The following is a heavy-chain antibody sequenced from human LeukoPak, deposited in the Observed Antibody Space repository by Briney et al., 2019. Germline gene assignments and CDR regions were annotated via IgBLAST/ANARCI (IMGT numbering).Heavy chain of an antibody. J-gene: IGHJ4*02. V-gene: IGHV3-30-3*01. CDR1: GFTSSSYA. Sequence: GGSLRLSCAASGFTSSSYAMHWVRQAPGKGLEWVAVISYDGSNKYYADSVKGRFTISRDNSKNTLYLQMNSLRAEDTAVYYCARDRDTPDFGIFDYWGQGTLVTVSS. CDR2: ISYDGSNK. CDR3: ARDRDTPDFGIFDY. D-gene: IGHD3-3*01.